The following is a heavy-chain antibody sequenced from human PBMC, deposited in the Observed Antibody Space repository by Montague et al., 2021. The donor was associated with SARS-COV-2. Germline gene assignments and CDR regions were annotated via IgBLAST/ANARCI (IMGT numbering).Heavy chain of an antibody. CDR3: ARGGVLRYFDWLGDRYGMDV. J-gene: IGHJ6*02. CDR2: IYYSGST. V-gene: IGHV4-61*01. D-gene: IGHD3-9*01. CDR1: GGSVSSGSYY. Sequence: SETLSLTCTVSGGSVSSGSYYWSWIRQPPGKGLEWIGYIYYSGSTNYNPSLKSQVTISVDTSKNQFSLKLSSVTAADTAVYYCARGGVLRYFDWLGDRYGMDVWGQGTTVTVSS.